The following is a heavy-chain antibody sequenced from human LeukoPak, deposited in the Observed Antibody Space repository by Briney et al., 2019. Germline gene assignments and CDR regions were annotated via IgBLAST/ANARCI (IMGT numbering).Heavy chain of an antibody. CDR1: VGSINSYY. V-gene: IGHV4-59*01. CDR2: IYYSGST. Sequence: PSETLSLTCTVSVGSINSYYWSWIRQPPGEGLEWIGYIYYSGSTNYNPSLKSRVTISVDTPKNQFSLKLSSVTAADTAVYYCARVIGYCSSISRYRVYYGMDVWGQGTTVTVSS. J-gene: IGHJ6*02. D-gene: IGHD2-2*02. CDR3: ARVIGYCSSISRYRVYYGMDV.